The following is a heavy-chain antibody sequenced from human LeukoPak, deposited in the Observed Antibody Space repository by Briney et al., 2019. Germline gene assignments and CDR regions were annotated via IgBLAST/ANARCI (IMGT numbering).Heavy chain of an antibody. D-gene: IGHD3-16*02. J-gene: IGHJ4*02. CDR2: ISGYGCST. Sequence: PGGSLRLSCAASGFTFSTYAMSWVSQAPGKGLEWVAGISGYGCSTYYADSVKGRFTISRDNSKNTLYLQMNSLRAEDTAVYYCAKDRSGSLDFDYWGQGTLVTVSS. CDR1: GFTFSTYA. V-gene: IGHV3-23*01. CDR3: AKDRSGSLDFDY.